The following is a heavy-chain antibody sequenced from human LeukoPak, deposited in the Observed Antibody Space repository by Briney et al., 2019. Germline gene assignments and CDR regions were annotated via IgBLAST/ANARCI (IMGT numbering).Heavy chain of an antibody. CDR1: GGSVTSYY. D-gene: IGHD6-6*01. CDR2: IYYSGTT. V-gene: IGHV4-59*02. Sequence: SETLSLTCTVSGGSVTSYYWTWFRQPPWKGLEWIGFIYYSGTTDYNPPLKSRVTMSVDTSTNQVSLELISVTAVDTAVYYCATGSRSSTSDAFDIWGQGTLVAVSS. J-gene: IGHJ3*02. CDR3: ATGSRSSTSDAFDI.